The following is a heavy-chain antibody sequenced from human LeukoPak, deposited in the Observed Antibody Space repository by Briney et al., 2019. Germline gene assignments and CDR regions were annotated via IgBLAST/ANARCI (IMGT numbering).Heavy chain of an antibody. CDR2: IHPGDSDT. CDR3: ATYPGNYWSPG. V-gene: IGHV5-51*01. D-gene: IGHD2-8*02. J-gene: IGHJ4*02. Sequence: GESLKISCKGSGYTFTNYWIGWVRQMPGKGLEWMGIIHPGDSDTRYSPSFEGQVTISADKSISTAYLQWSSLKASDTAMYYCATYPGNYWSPGWGQGTLVTVSS. CDR1: GYTFTNYW.